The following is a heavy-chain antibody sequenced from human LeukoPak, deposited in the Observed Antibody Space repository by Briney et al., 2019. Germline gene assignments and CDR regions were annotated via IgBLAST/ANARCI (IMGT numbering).Heavy chain of an antibody. CDR3: ARIETPAQVLPDN. CDR1: GGSISGNNW. CDR2: IYSSRST. D-gene: IGHD4/OR15-4a*01. V-gene: IGHV4-4*02. J-gene: IGHJ4*02. Sequence: PSETLSLTCAVSGGSISGNNWWTWVRQPPGKGLEWVGEIYSSRSTNYNPSLKSRVTISVDKSKNQFSLKLNSVTAADTAVYYCARIETPAQVLPDNWGQGTLVTVSS.